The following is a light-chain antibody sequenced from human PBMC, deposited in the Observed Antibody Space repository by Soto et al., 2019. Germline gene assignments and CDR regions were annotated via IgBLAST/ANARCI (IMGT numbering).Light chain of an antibody. J-gene: IGLJ2*01. CDR1: SSNIGAGYD. Sequence: QSVLTQPHSVSGAPGQRVTISCNGSSSNIGAGYDVHWYQQLPGTAPKLLIYGNSNRPSGVPDRFSGSKSGTSASLAITGLQAEDEADYYCQSYDSSLNYVVFGGGTKLTVL. CDR3: QSYDSSLNYVV. CDR2: GNS. V-gene: IGLV1-40*01.